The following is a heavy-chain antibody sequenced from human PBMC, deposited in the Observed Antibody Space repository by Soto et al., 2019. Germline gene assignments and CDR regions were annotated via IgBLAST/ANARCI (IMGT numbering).Heavy chain of an antibody. V-gene: IGHV3-23*01. J-gene: IGHJ6*03. Sequence: GGSLRLSCAASGFTFSSYAMSWVRQAPGKGLEWVSAISGSGGSTYYADSVKGRFTISRDNSKNTLYLQMNSLRAEDTAVYYCAKSPDYLYYYYYYMDVWGKGTTVTVSS. CDR3: AKSPDYLYYYYYYMDV. D-gene: IGHD4-17*01. CDR2: ISGSGGST. CDR1: GFTFSSYA.